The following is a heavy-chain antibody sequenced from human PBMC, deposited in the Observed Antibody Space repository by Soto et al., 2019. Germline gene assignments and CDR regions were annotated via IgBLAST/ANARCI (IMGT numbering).Heavy chain of an antibody. D-gene: IGHD6-19*01. Sequence: GGSLRLSCAASGFTFDDYAMHWVRQAPGKGLEWVSGISWNSGSIGYADSVKGRFTISRDNAKNSLYLQMNSLRAEDTALYYCAKDKTLSGWYAFDYWGQETLVTVSS. CDR1: GFTFDDYA. CDR2: ISWNSGSI. J-gene: IGHJ4*02. V-gene: IGHV3-9*01. CDR3: AKDKTLSGWYAFDY.